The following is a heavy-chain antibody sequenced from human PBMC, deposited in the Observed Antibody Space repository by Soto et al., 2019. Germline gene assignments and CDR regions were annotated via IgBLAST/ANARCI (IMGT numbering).Heavy chain of an antibody. CDR1: GGSMSRSDW. J-gene: IGHJ4*02. D-gene: IGHD3-22*01. Sequence: QLQLQASGPGLVKPSATRSLTCAVCGGSMSRSDWWKWARHPPGKALEWIGEISHRGSTNYSRSLRGRVTISLDKSKNQFSLKLTSVTAADTAVYYCARGYDRSASPARAFDFWGQGTLVSVPS. V-gene: IGHV4-4*02. CDR3: ARGYDRSASPARAFDF. CDR2: ISHRGST.